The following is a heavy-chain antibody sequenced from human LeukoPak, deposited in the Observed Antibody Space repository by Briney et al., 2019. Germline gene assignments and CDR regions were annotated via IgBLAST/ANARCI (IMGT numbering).Heavy chain of an antibody. CDR2: IIPILGIA. J-gene: IGHJ4*02. V-gene: IGHV1-69*04. D-gene: IGHD2-2*01. Sequence: SVKVSCKASGGTFSSYTISWVRQAPGQGLEWMGRIIPILGIANYAQKFQGRVTITADKSTSTAYMELSSLRSEDTAVYYCARDLREVVPAAMIAYWGQGTLVAVSS. CDR1: GGTFSSYT. CDR3: ARDLREVVPAAMIAY.